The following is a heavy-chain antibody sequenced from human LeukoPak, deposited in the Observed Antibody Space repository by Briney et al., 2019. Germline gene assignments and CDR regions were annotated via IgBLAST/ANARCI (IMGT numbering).Heavy chain of an antibody. J-gene: IGHJ5*01. CDR2: IKSRTDGGTT. V-gene: IGHV3-15*01. D-gene: IGHD6-13*01. Sequence: WVRQAPGKGLEWVGRIKSRTDGGTTDYTAPVNGRFIISRDDSKNTLYLQMNSLKTEDTAVYFCTTEYSSSWFGYWGQGTLVTVSS. CDR3: TTEYSSSWFGY.